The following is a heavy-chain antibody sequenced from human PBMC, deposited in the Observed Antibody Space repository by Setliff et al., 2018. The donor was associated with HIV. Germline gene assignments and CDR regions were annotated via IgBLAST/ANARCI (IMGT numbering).Heavy chain of an antibody. CDR3: ARASSDIPGVDSNYFDD. D-gene: IGHD2-2*01. CDR1: GDSISSGSNY. CDR2: IYTGGP. Sequence: SETLSLTCTVSGDSISSGSNYWSWIRQPAGKGLEWIGRIYTGGPRYNPSLENRVTISVDTSKSQFFLMLSSVTAADTAVYYCARASSDIPGVDSNYFDDWGQGTPVTVSS. J-gene: IGHJ4*02. V-gene: IGHV4-61*02.